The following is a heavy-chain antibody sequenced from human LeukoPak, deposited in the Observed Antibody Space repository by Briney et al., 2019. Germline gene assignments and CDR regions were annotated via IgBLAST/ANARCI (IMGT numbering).Heavy chain of an antibody. CDR3: ARDNPPPYYYMDV. V-gene: IGHV4-4*07. Sequence: PSETLSLTCTVSGGSISIYYWSYIRQPAGEGLEGIGHIYTSANTIYNPSFKSRVTMSVDTSKNQSSLTLNPATAPDTAVYYCARDNPPPYYYMDVWGKGTTVTVSS. J-gene: IGHJ6*03. CDR2: IYTSANT. CDR1: GGSISIYY.